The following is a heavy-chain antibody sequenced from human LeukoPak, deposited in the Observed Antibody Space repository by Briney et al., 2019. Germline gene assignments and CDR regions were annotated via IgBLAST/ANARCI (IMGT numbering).Heavy chain of an antibody. CDR2: INHSGST. J-gene: IGHJ6*02. D-gene: IGHD4-23*01. CDR3: ARGPYSTVVTRGDYYGMDV. V-gene: IGHV4-34*01. Sequence: SETLSLTCAVYGGSFSGYYWSWIRQPPGKGLEWIGDINHSGSTNYNPSLKSRVTISVDTSKNQFSLKLSSVTAADTAVYYCARGPYSTVVTRGDYYGMDVWGQGTTVTVSS. CDR1: GGSFSGYY.